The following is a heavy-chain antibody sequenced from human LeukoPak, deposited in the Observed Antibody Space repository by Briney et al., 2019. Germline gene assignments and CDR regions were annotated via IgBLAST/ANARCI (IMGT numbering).Heavy chain of an antibody. V-gene: IGHV4-34*01. CDR2: MNPSGST. CDR3: ARGRQDVTMIVVVMTAVSYYLDV. D-gene: IGHD3-22*01. J-gene: IGHJ6*03. Sequence: SETLSLTCAVYGGSSSGYYWTWIRQTPEKGLEWIGEMNPSGSTNYNPSLKSRVTISVDTSKNQFSLELSSVTAADTAVYYCARGRQDVTMIVVVMTAVSYYLDVWGKGTTVTVS. CDR1: GGSSSGYY.